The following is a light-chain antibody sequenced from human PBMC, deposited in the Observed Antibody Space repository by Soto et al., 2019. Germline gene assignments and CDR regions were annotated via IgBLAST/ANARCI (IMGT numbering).Light chain of an antibody. CDR1: GSDIGAYDY. J-gene: IGLJ1*01. Sequence: QSALTQPASLSGSPGQPITISCTGTGSDIGAYDYVSWFQQHPGKAPKLMISEVNNRPSGVSNRFSGSKSGNAAYLTISGLQVEDEAEYFCFSFKTTSTQVFGTGTKGTVL. CDR3: FSFKTTSTQV. V-gene: IGLV2-14*01. CDR2: EVN.